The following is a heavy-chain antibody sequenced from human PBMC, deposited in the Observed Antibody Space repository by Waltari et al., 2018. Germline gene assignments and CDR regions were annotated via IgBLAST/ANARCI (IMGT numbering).Heavy chain of an antibody. CDR2: IIPIFGTA. CDR1: GGTFSNYA. Sequence: QVQLVQSGAEVKRPGSSVKVSCKASGGTFSNYAISWVRQAPGQGLEWMGGIIPIFGTANYAQKFQGRVTITVDKSSTTAFMELSSLRFEDTAVYYCARSWRAAYNYWGQGTLVLVSS. D-gene: IGHD2-2*02. J-gene: IGHJ4*02. CDR3: ARSWRAAYNY. V-gene: IGHV1-69*14.